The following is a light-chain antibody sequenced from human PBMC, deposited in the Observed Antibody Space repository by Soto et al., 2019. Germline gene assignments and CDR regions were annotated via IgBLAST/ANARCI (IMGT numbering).Light chain of an antibody. J-gene: IGLJ2*01. Sequence: QTVVTQPPSVSGAPGQRVTISCTGSSSNIGAGYDVHWYQQLPGRAPKLLIYGNTNRPSGVPYRFAGSKSGTSASLAITGLQAEDAADYYCLSFDSSLSVVFGGGTKLTVL. CDR3: LSFDSSLSVV. CDR2: GNT. CDR1: SSNIGAGYD. V-gene: IGLV1-40*01.